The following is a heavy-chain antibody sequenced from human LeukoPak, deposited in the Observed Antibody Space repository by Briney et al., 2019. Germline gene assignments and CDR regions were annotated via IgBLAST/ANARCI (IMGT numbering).Heavy chain of an antibody. CDR2: IVVGSGNT. D-gene: IGHD3-16*02. V-gene: IGHV1-58*02. CDR3: AAAPGGYDYVWGSYRSVYYYYGMDV. Sequence: GASVKVSCKASGFTFTSSAMQWVRQARGQRLEWIGWIVVGSGNTNYAQKFQERVTITRDMSTSTAYMELSSLRSEDTAVYYCAAAPGGYDYVWGSYRSVYYYYGMDVWGQGTTVTVSS. J-gene: IGHJ6*02. CDR1: GFTFTSSA.